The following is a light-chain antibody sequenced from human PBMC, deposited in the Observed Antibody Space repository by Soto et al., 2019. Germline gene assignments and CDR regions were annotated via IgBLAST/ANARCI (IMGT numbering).Light chain of an antibody. CDR1: QSVFYSSNNKNY. CDR3: QHYYSIPWT. CDR2: WAS. V-gene: IGKV4-1*01. J-gene: IGKJ1*01. Sequence: DIVMTQSPDSLAVSLGERATINCKSSQSVFYSSNNKNYLSWYQQKPGQPPKLLIYWASTRESGVPDRFSGSGSGTDFTLTISSLQAEDVAVYYCQHYYSIPWTFGQGTKVEIK.